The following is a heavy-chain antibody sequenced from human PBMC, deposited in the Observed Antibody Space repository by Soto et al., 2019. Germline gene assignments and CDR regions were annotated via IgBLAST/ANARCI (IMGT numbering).Heavy chain of an antibody. CDR3: ASPWEKTGTPWALYYYYYGMDV. J-gene: IGHJ6*02. Sequence: SVKVSCKASGGTFSSYAISWVRQAPGQGLEWIGKIIPIFGTANYAQKFQGRVTITADESTSTAYMELSSLRSEDTAVYYCASPWEKTGTPWALYYYYYGMDVWGQGTTVTVSS. CDR2: IIPIFGTA. V-gene: IGHV1-69*13. D-gene: IGHD1-1*01. CDR1: GGTFSSYA.